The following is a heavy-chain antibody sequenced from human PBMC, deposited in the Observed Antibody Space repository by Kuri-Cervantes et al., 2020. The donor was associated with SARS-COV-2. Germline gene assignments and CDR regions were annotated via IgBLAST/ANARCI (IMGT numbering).Heavy chain of an antibody. J-gene: IGHJ3*02. CDR2: IIPIFGTA. V-gene: IGHV1-69*13. CDR3: ARQRITMIVVVDAFDI. CDR1: GGTFSSYA. D-gene: IGHD3-22*01. Sequence: SVKVSCKASGGTFSSYAISWVRQAPGHGLEWMGGIIPIFGTANYAQKFQGRVTITADESTSTAYMELSSLRSEDTAVYYCARQRITMIVVVDAFDIWGQGTMVTVSS.